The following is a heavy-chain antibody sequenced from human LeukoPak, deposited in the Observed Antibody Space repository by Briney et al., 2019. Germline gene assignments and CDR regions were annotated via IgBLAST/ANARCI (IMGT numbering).Heavy chain of an antibody. CDR1: GFTFSNFA. CDR2: ISGSGGST. V-gene: IGHV3-23*01. J-gene: IGHJ3*02. CDR3: AKSPAVDAAFDI. D-gene: IGHD4-23*01. Sequence: PGGSLRLSCAASGFTFSNFAVSWVRQAPGKGLEWVSAISGSGGSTYYADSVKGRFTISRDNSKNTLYLQMNSLRAEDTAVYYCAKSPAVDAAFDIWGQGIMVTVSS.